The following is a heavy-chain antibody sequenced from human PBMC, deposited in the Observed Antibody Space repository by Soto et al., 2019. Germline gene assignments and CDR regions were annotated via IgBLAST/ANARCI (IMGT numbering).Heavy chain of an antibody. D-gene: IGHD3-22*01. CDR2: IIPIFGTA. V-gene: IGHV1-69*13. CDR3: ARDSRGLYDSSGYYPFDY. J-gene: IGHJ4*02. Sequence: SVKVSCKASGGTFSSYAISWVRQAPGQGLEWMGGIIPIFGTANYAQKFQGRVTITADESTSTAYMELSSLRSEDTAVYYCARDSRGLYDSSGYYPFDYWGQGTLVTVSS. CDR1: GGTFSSYA.